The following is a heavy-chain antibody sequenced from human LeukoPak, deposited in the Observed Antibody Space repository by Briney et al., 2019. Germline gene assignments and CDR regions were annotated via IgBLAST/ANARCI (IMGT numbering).Heavy chain of an antibody. D-gene: IGHD2-2*01. J-gene: IGHJ4*02. Sequence: GGSLRLSCAASGFTFSSYSMNWVRQAPGKGLEWVSSISSSSSYIYYADSVKGRFTISRDNAKNSLYLQMNSLRAEDTAVYYCAREDSGYCSTSSCYPDYWGQGTLVTVSS. V-gene: IGHV3-21*01. CDR3: AREDSGYCSTSSCYPDY. CDR1: GFTFSSYS. CDR2: ISSSSSYI.